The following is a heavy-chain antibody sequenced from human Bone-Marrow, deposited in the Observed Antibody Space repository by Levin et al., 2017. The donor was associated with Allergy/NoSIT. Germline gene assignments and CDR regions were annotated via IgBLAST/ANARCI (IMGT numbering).Heavy chain of an antibody. D-gene: IGHD3/OR15-3a*01. CDR1: GFTFDNFG. CDR2: ISYDGRNT. CDR3: AKRTDSGPSVYYYGLDV. J-gene: IGHJ6*02. V-gene: IGHV3-30*18. Sequence: GESLKISCTTSGFTFDNFGMHWVRQTPGKRLQWVAVISYDGRNTYYADSVRGRFTISRDNSKNTLYLRMNGLRAEDTAVYYCAKRTDSGPSVYYYGLDVWGQGTTVIVSS.